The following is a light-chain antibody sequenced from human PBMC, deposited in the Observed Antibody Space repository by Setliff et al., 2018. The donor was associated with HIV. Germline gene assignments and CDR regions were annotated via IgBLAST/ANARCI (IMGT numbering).Light chain of an antibody. J-gene: IGLJ3*02. Sequence: QSVLTQPASVSGSPGQSITISCTGTSSDVGGYDYVSWYQQHPGKAPKLMTYDVSSRPSGVSHRFSGSKSGNTASLTISGLQAEDEAEYYCSSYTTSSTVVFGGGTK. CDR1: SSDVGGYDY. CDR3: SSYTTSSTVV. CDR2: DVS. V-gene: IGLV2-14*03.